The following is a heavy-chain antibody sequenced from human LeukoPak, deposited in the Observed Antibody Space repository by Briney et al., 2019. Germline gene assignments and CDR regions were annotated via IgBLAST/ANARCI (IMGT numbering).Heavy chain of an antibody. CDR3: ASSISSSSDY. CDR2: ISSSSSYI. J-gene: IGHJ4*02. D-gene: IGHD6-13*01. V-gene: IGHV3-21*01. CDR1: GFTFSSYS. Sequence: GGSLRLSCAASGFTFSSYSMNWVRQAPGKGLEWVSSISSSSSYIYYAASVKGRFTISRDNAKNSLYLQMNSLRAEDTAVYYCASSISSSSDYWGQGTLVTVSS.